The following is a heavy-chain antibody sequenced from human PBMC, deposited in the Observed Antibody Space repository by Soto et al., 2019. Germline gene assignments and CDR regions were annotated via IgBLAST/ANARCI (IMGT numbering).Heavy chain of an antibody. D-gene: IGHD6-13*01. V-gene: IGHV4-61*01. CDR3: ARTPNGSWPTWIDP. Sequence: PSETLSLTCTVSGGPISSSSYYWSWIRQPPGKGLEWIGYFYYSGSPNYNPSLKSRVTISADTSKNQFSLKLRSVIVADTAVYYCARTPNGSWPTWIDPWGQGISVTVSS. CDR1: GGPISSSSYY. CDR2: FYYSGSP. J-gene: IGHJ5*02.